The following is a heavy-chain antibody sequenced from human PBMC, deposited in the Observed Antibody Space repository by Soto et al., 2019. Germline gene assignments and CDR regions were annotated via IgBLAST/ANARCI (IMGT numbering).Heavy chain of an antibody. Sequence: ASVKVSCKASGYTFTGYYMHWVRQAPGQGLEWMGWINPNSGGTNYAQKFQGRVTMTRDTSISTAYMELSRLRSDDTAVYYCARDNYDFWSGYYGPDYYYYGMHVSGPGTTLTV. CDR1: GYTFTGYY. J-gene: IGHJ6*02. D-gene: IGHD3-3*01. CDR3: ARDNYDFWSGYYGPDYYYYGMHV. V-gene: IGHV1-2*02. CDR2: INPNSGGT.